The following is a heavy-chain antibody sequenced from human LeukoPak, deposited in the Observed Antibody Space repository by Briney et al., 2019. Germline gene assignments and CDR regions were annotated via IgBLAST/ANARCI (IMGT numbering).Heavy chain of an antibody. V-gene: IGHV3-7*01. Sequence: GGSLRLSCAASEFTFSSSWMSWVRQAPGKGLEWVANIKQDGSEKYYVDSVKGRFTISRDNAKNSLYLQMNSLRAEDTAVYYCARDAFVIVVVMPPDYWGQGTLVTVSS. J-gene: IGHJ4*02. CDR2: IKQDGSEK. D-gene: IGHD3-22*01. CDR1: EFTFSSSW. CDR3: ARDAFVIVVVMPPDY.